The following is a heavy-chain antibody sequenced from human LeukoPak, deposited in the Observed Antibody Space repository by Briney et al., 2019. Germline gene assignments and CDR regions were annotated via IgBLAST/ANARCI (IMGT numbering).Heavy chain of an antibody. CDR2: INPNSGGT. CDR3: ARELSGFYYDSSGSFDY. V-gene: IGHV1-2*06. Sequence: ASVKVSCKASGGTFSSYAISWVRQAPGQGLEWMGRINPNSGGTNYAQKFRGRVTMTRDTSISTAYMELSRLRSDDTAVYYCARELSGFYYDSSGSFDYWGQGTLVTVSS. D-gene: IGHD3-22*01. CDR1: GGTFSSYA. J-gene: IGHJ4*02.